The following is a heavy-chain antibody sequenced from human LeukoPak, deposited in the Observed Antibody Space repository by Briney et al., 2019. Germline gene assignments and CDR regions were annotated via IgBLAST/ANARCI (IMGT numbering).Heavy chain of an antibody. CDR3: ATYYYDSSGYKLLDY. V-gene: IGHV3-48*04. Sequence: GGSLRLSCAASGFIFSSYSMNWVRQAPGKGLEWVSYISSSSSTIYYADSVKGRFTISRDNAKNSLYLQMNSLRAEDTAVYYCATYYYDSSGYKLLDYWGQGTLVTVSS. J-gene: IGHJ4*02. CDR1: GFIFSSYS. CDR2: ISSSSSTI. D-gene: IGHD3-22*01.